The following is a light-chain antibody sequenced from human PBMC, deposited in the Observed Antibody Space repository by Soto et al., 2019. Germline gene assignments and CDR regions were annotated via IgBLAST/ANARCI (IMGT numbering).Light chain of an antibody. CDR2: DAS. Sequence: EIVLTQSPGTLSLSPGERATLSCRASQSVSNSYLAWYQQKPGQAPRLLIYDASSRASDIPDRFSGSGSGTDFTLTISRLETEDFAVYYCQQYGSSPPKTFGQGTKVEIK. CDR3: QQYGSSPPKT. CDR1: QSVSNSY. J-gene: IGKJ1*01. V-gene: IGKV3-20*01.